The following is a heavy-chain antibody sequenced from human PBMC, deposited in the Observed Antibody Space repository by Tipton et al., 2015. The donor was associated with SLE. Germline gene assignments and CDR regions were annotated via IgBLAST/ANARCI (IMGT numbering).Heavy chain of an antibody. CDR1: GYSFTHNW. CDR3: ASGYDSDSYYFDY. V-gene: IGHV5-51*03. J-gene: IGHJ4*02. CDR2: IYPGDSDT. D-gene: IGHD5-12*01. Sequence: QSGAEVKKSGESLKISCKASGYSFTHNWIGWVRQMPGKGLEWMGIIYPGDSDTRYSPSFQGHVTISADKSISTAFLQWSSLKASDTAMYYCASGYDSDSYYFDYWGQGSLVTVSS.